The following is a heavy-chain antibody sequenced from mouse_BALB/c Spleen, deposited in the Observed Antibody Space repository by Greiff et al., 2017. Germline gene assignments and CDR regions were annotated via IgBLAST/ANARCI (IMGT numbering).Heavy chain of an antibody. V-gene: IGHV1-14*01. CDR1: GYTFTSYV. D-gene: IGHD1-1*01. CDR3: ARKGSYYSYAMDY. Sequence: VQLQQSGPELVKPGASVKMSCKASGYTFTSYVMHWVKQKPGQGLEWIGYITPYNDGTKYNEKFKGKATLTSDKSSSTAYMELSSLTSEDSAVYYCARKGSYYSYAMDYWGQGTSVTVSS. CDR2: ITPYNDGT. J-gene: IGHJ4*01.